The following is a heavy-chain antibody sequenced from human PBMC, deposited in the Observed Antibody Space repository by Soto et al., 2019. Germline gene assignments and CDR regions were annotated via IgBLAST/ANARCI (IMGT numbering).Heavy chain of an antibody. D-gene: IGHD1-1*01. CDR1: GFTFSSYA. CDR2: ISGSGGTT. V-gene: IGHV3-23*01. J-gene: IGHJ6*02. Sequence: QPGGSLRLSCAASGFTFSSYAMSWVRQAPGKGLEWVSGISGSGGTTYYADSVKGRFTISRDNSKNTLYLQMNSLRAEDTAVYYFAKGGRGTTGPLDYYCYGMGVWGQGTTVTVSS. CDR3: AKGGRGTTGPLDYYCYGMGV.